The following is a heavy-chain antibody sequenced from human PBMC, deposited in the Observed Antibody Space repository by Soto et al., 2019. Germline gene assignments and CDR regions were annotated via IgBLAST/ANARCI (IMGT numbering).Heavy chain of an antibody. J-gene: IGHJ4*02. D-gene: IGHD1-26*01. Sequence: ESGGGMVQPGRSLRLSCAASGFTFSHYGIHWVRQAPGKGLEWLAVISYDGSNKHYADSVKGRFTVSRDNSKNTLYLQMNSLRAEDTAVYFCARYSGKYQGPIDYWGQGTLVTVSS. CDR2: ISYDGSNK. CDR1: GFTFSHYG. V-gene: IGHV3-30*03. CDR3: ARYSGKYQGPIDY.